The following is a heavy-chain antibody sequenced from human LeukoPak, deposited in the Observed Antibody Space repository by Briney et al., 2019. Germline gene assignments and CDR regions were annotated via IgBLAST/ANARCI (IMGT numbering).Heavy chain of an antibody. V-gene: IGHV4-30-4*01. CDR2: IYYSGST. Sequence: SETLSLTCTVSGGSISSGDYYWSWIRQPPGKGLEWIGYIYYSGSTYYNPSLKSRVTISVDTSKNQFSLKLSSVTAADTAVYYCARDGTLTTVTRSYWYFDLWGRGTLVTVSS. CDR3: ARDGTLTTVTRSYWYFDL. J-gene: IGHJ2*01. D-gene: IGHD4-17*01. CDR1: GGSISSGDYY.